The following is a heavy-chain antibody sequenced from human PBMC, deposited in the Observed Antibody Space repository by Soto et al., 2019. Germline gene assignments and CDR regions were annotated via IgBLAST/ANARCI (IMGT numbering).Heavy chain of an antibody. CDR1: GFTFSSYA. J-gene: IGHJ4*02. V-gene: IGHV3-30-3*01. CDR2: ISYDGSNK. Sequence: QVQLVESGGGVVQPGRSLRLSCAASGFTFSSYAMHWVRQAPGKGLEWVAVISYDGSNKYYADSVKGRFTISRDNSKNTLYLQMNSLRAEDTAVYYCARAGSEVGNAPDLDYWGQGTLVTVSS. D-gene: IGHD1-1*01. CDR3: ARAGSEVGNAPDLDY.